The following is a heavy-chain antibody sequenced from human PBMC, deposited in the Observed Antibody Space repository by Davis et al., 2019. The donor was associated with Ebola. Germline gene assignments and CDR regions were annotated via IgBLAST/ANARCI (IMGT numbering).Heavy chain of an antibody. V-gene: IGHV4-34*01. CDR3: ARSSRFDP. CDR2: INHRGST. Sequence: PSETLSLTCAVYGGSFSGYYWSWIRQPPGKGLEWIGEINHRGSTNYNPSLKSRVTISVDTSKNQFSLKLSSVTAADTAVYYCARSSRFDPWGQGTLVTV. J-gene: IGHJ5*02. CDR1: GGSFSGYY.